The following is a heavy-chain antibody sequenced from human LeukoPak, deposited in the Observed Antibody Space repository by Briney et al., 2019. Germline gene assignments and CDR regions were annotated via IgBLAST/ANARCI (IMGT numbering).Heavy chain of an antibody. V-gene: IGHV3-74*01. CDR3: ARGEAVYAVAEYYFDY. CDR1: GFTFSSYW. D-gene: IGHD6-19*01. J-gene: IGHJ4*02. CDR2: INSDGSST. Sequence: GGSLRLSCAASGFTFSSYWMHWVRQAPGKGLVWVSRINSDGSSTSYADSVKGRFTISRDNAKNTLYLQMNGLRAEDTAVYYCARGEAVYAVAEYYFDYWGQGTLVTVSS.